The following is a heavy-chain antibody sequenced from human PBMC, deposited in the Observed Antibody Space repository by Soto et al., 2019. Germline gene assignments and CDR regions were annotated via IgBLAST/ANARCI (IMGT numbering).Heavy chain of an antibody. CDR1: GGSFSGYY. CDR2: INHSGST. Sequence: PSETLSLTCAVYGGSFSGYYLSWIRQPPGKGLEWIGEINHSGSTNYNPSLKSRVTISVDTSKNQFSLKLSSVTAADTAVYYCARVEMANKERVWFGEAELDYWGQGTLVTVSS. CDR3: ARVEMANKERVWFGEAELDY. V-gene: IGHV4-34*01. J-gene: IGHJ4*02. D-gene: IGHD3-10*01.